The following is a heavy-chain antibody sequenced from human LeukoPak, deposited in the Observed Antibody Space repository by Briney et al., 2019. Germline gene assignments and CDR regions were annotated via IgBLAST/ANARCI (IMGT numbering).Heavy chain of an antibody. J-gene: IGHJ3*02. CDR2: IYTSGST. CDR1: GGSINGGNYY. Sequence: PSQTLSLTCTVSGGSINGGNYYWSWIRQPAGKGLEWIGRIYTSGSTNSHPSLRTRVTISVDTSRNQFSLKLSSVTAADTAVYYCARGASYDSDDAFDIWGQGTMVTVSS. CDR3: ARGASYDSDDAFDI. V-gene: IGHV4-61*02. D-gene: IGHD3-3*01.